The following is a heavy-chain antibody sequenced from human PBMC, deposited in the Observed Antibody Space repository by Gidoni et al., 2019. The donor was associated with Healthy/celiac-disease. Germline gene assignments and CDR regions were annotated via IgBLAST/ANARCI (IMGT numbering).Heavy chain of an antibody. D-gene: IGHD3-22*01. Sequence: QVQLVQSGAEVKKPGASVKVSCKASGYNFTGYYMHWVRQAPGQGLEWMGWINPNSGGTNYAQKFQGRVTMTRDTSISTAYMELSRLRSDDTAVYYCARMITPYYYDSSGRSDYWGQGTLVTVSS. J-gene: IGHJ4*02. CDR2: INPNSGGT. V-gene: IGHV1-2*02. CDR3: ARMITPYYYDSSGRSDY. CDR1: GYNFTGYY.